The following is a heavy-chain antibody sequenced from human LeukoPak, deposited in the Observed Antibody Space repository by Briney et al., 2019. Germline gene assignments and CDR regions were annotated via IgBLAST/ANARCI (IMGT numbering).Heavy chain of an antibody. V-gene: IGHV3-66*01. CDR3: ARDSLQQLVLGAFDI. CDR1: GFTVSSNY. J-gene: IGHJ3*02. D-gene: IGHD6-13*01. CDR2: IYVDGST. Sequence: GGSLRLSCAASGFTVSSNYMSWVRQAPGKGLEWVSVIYVDGSTYYADSVKGRFTISRDNSKNTVYLQMNSLRAEDTAVYYCARDSLQQLVLGAFDIWGQGTMVTVSS.